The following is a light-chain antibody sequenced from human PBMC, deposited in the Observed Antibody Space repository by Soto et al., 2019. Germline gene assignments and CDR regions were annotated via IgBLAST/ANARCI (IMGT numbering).Light chain of an antibody. CDR3: QQYNSYPFT. V-gene: IGKV1-5*03. Sequence: DIQMTQSPSTLSASVGDRVTITCRASQRISSWWAWYQQKPGKAPKLLIYKASSLERGVPLRFSGSGSGTEFTLTISSLQPDDFATYYCQQYNSYPFTFGPGTKVDIK. J-gene: IGKJ3*01. CDR1: QRISSW. CDR2: KAS.